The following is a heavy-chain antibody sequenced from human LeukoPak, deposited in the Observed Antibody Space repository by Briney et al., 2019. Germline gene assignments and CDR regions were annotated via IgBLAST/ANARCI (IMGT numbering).Heavy chain of an antibody. V-gene: IGHV3-48*03. CDR3: AELGITMIGGV. J-gene: IGHJ6*04. D-gene: IGHD3-10*02. Sequence: GGSLRLSCAASGFTFSSYEMNWVRQAPGKGLEWVSYIRSSGSTIYYADSVKGRFTISRDNAKNTLYLQMNSLRAEDTAVYYCAELGITMIGGVGSKGTTVTISA. CDR2: IRSSGSTI. CDR1: GFTFSSYE.